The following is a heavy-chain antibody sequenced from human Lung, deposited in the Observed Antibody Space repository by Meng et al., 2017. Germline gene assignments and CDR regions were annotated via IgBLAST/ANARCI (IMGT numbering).Heavy chain of an antibody. CDR1: GGSFSDYY. Sequence: QGHLQRWGAGLLKPSGPLSLPCVGSGGSFSDYYWSWIRQPPGKGLEWIGEINHSGSTNYNPSLENRATISVDTSQNNLSLKLSSVTAADSAVYYCARGPTTMAHDFDYWGQGTLVTVSS. CDR3: ARGPTTMAHDFDY. CDR2: INHSGST. V-gene: IGHV4-34*01. D-gene: IGHD4-11*01. J-gene: IGHJ4*02.